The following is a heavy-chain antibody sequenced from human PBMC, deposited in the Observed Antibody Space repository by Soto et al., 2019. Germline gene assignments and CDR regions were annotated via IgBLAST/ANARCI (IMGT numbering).Heavy chain of an antibody. J-gene: IGHJ3*02. D-gene: IGHD3-10*01. CDR2: IYPGDSDT. CDR3: ARPYTMVDAFDI. CDR1: GYNFTTYW. Sequence: GESLKISCKVSGYNFTTYWIGWVRQMPGKGLEWMGVIYPGDSDTRYSPSFQGQVTISADKSISTAYLQWRSLKASDTAIYYCARPYTMVDAFDIWGQGTMVTVSS. V-gene: IGHV5-51*01.